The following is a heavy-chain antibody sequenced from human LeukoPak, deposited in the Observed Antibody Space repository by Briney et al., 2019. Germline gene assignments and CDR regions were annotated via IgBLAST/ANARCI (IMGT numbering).Heavy chain of an antibody. V-gene: IGHV3-23*01. J-gene: IGHJ4*02. Sequence: PGGSLRLSCAASGFTFTNYGMNWVRQAPGKGLEWVSGLSSSGGNAYYADSVRGRLTISRDNSKNTLYLQMNSLRADDTALYYCVRGVGLRPRWYFDSWGQGTLVTVSS. CDR1: GFTFTNYG. D-gene: IGHD4-17*01. CDR2: LSSSGGNA. CDR3: VRGVGLRPRWYFDS.